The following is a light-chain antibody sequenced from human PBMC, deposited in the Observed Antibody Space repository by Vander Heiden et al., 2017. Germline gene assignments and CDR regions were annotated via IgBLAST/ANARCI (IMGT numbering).Light chain of an antibody. Sequence: EIVLTQSPATLSLSPGERATLSCRASQSVSSYLAWYQQKPGQAPRLLIYDASNRATGIPARFSGSGSGTDFTLTISSREPEDFAVYYCQQRSNWPQITFGQGTLLEIK. V-gene: IGKV3-11*01. J-gene: IGKJ5*01. CDR2: DAS. CDR1: QSVSSY. CDR3: QQRSNWPQIT.